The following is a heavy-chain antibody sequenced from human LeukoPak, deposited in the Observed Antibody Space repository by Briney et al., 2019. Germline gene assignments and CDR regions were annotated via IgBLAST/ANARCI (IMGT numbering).Heavy chain of an antibody. D-gene: IGHD6-13*01. J-gene: IGHJ4*02. CDR1: EFTFSGYW. CDR3: ARDGFVGAADY. Sequence: GGSLRLSCAASEFTFSGYWMNWVRQAPGKGLEWVANIKQDGSEKHCVDSAKGRFTISRDNAKNSLYLQMNSLRVEDTAVYYCARDGFVGAADYWGQGTLVTVSS. CDR2: IKQDGSEK. V-gene: IGHV3-7*01.